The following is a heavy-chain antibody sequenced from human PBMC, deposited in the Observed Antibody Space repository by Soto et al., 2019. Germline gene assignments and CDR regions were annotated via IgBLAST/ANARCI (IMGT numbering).Heavy chain of an antibody. CDR3: ARLGYYYGSGILALFDY. J-gene: IGHJ4*02. Sequence: GESLKISCKGSGYSFTSYWIGWVRQMPGKGLEWMGIISPGDSDTRYSPSFQGQVTISADKSIATAYLQWSSLKASDTAMYYCARLGYYYGSGILALFDYWGKGTPVTVSS. V-gene: IGHV5-51*01. CDR1: GYSFTSYW. CDR2: ISPGDSDT. D-gene: IGHD3-10*01.